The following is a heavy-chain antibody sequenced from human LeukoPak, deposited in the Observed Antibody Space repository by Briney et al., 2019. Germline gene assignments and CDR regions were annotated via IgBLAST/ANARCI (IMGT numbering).Heavy chain of an antibody. V-gene: IGHV3-30*04. J-gene: IGHJ3*02. CDR3: AKVYNQISPINDILTGYNIGDAFDI. CDR2: ISKDGINK. D-gene: IGHD3-9*01. CDR1: GFTFSTYA. Sequence: GRSLRLSCAASGFTFSTYAMHWVRQAPGTGLEWVAVISKDGINKYYGGAVKGRLTISRDNAKNTLYLQMNSLSAEDTAVYYCAKVYNQISPINDILTGYNIGDAFDIWGQGTMVTVSS.